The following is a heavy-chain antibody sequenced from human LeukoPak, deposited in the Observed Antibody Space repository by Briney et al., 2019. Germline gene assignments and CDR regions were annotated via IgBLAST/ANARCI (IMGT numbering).Heavy chain of an antibody. CDR2: IYYSGTT. D-gene: IGHD4-17*01. CDR3: ARSTTVTTDL. Sequence: SETLSLTCTVSGGSISSYYWNWIRQPPGKGLEWIGYIYYSGTTNYNPSLKSRVTISVDTSKNQFSLKLSSVTAADTAVYYCARSTTVTTDLWGQGTLVTVSS. V-gene: IGHV4-59*12. J-gene: IGHJ4*02. CDR1: GGSISSYY.